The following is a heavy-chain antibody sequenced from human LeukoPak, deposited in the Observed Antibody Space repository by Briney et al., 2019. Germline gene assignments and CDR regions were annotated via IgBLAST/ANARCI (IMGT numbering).Heavy chain of an antibody. Sequence: GGSLRLSCAASGFTFSSYAMMWVRQAPGKGLEWVSSISGGGEFTYYTDSVKGRFINSRDNSKNTQFLQMNSLRAEDTAIYHCANRVAEHSSCRYIDLWGQGTTVTVYS. CDR2: ISGGGEFT. CDR1: GFTFSSYA. CDR3: ANRVAEHSSCRYIDL. J-gene: IGHJ3*01. D-gene: IGHD6-13*01. V-gene: IGHV3-23*01.